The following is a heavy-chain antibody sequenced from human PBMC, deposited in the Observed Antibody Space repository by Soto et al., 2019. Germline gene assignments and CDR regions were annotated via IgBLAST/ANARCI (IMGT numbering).Heavy chain of an antibody. V-gene: IGHV4-59*01. CDR3: ARRYGGAFDI. J-gene: IGHJ3*02. D-gene: IGHD4-17*01. CDR1: GGPISSYY. CDR2: IYYSGST. Sequence: SETLSLTCTVSGGPISSYYWSWIRQPPGKGLEWIGYIYYSGSTNYNPSLKSRVTISVDMSKNQFSLKLSSVTAADTAVYYCARRYGGAFDIWGQGTMVTVSS.